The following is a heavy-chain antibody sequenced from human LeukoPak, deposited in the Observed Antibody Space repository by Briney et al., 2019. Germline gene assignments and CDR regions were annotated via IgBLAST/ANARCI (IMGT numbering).Heavy chain of an antibody. CDR2: IHYTGST. CDR1: SGSISTYY. D-gene: IGHD3-10*01. Sequence: SETLSLTCTVSSGSISTYYWTWIRQPPGKRLEWIGFIHYTGSTNYNPSLKSRVTISVDTSKNQFSLKLNSVTAADTAVYYCARVDYYGSGGDYWGQGTLVTVSS. J-gene: IGHJ4*02. V-gene: IGHV4-59*01. CDR3: ARVDYYGSGGDY.